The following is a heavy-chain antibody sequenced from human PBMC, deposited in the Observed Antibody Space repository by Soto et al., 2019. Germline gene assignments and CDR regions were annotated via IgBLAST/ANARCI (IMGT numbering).Heavy chain of an antibody. J-gene: IGHJ6*04. D-gene: IGHD3-22*01. CDR2: IIPIFGTA. CDR1: GGTFSSYA. V-gene: IGHV1-69*13. Sequence: SVKVSCKASGGTFSSYAISWVRQAPGQGLEWMGGIIPIFGTANYAQKFQGRVTITADESTSTAYMELSSLRSEDTAVYYCARGSHEDRSGYYPPREFGMEVGGKGTTVTVSS. CDR3: ARGSHEDRSGYYPPREFGMEV.